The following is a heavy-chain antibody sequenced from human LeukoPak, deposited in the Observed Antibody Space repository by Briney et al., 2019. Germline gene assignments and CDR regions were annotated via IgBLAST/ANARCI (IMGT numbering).Heavy chain of an antibody. D-gene: IGHD3-22*01. V-gene: IGHV4-39*01. CDR2: IYDSGST. CDR3: ARASGYYDSSGFDY. CDR1: GGSIRSSYYY. J-gene: IGHJ4*02. Sequence: SETLSLTCTVSGGSIRSSYYYWGWIRQPPGKGLEWIGSIYDSGSTYYNPSLKSRVTISVDTSKNQFSLKLNSVTAADTAVYYCARASGYYDSSGFDYWGRGTLVTVSS.